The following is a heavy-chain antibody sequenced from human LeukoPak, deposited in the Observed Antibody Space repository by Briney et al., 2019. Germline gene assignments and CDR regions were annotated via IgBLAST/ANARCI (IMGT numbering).Heavy chain of an antibody. CDR2: ISVSGSRT. CDR3: ARDSGHHYDQLDC. CDR1: GFTFSYFT. J-gene: IGHJ4*02. Sequence: PGGSLRLSCAASGFTFSYFTLHWVRQAPGKGLEWVAYISVSGSRTSHADSVQGRFIISRDDAKNSLYLQMNSLRDEDTAVYYCARDSGHHYDQLDCWGQGTLVTVSS. V-gene: IGHV3-48*02. D-gene: IGHD3-22*01.